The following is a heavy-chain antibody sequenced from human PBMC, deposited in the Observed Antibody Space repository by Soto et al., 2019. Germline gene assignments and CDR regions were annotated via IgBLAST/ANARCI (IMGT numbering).Heavy chain of an antibody. CDR1: GFTFDDYA. D-gene: IGHD3-16*02. CDR3: AKDTYYDYIWGSYRPYYYYYYMDV. V-gene: IGHV3-9*01. J-gene: IGHJ6*03. Sequence: PGGSLRLSFAASGFTFDDYAMDWVRQAPGKGLEWVSGISWNSGSIGYADSVKGRFTISRDNAKNSLYLQMNSLRAEDTALYYCAKDTYYDYIWGSYRPYYYYYYMDVWGKGTTVTVSS. CDR2: ISWNSGSI.